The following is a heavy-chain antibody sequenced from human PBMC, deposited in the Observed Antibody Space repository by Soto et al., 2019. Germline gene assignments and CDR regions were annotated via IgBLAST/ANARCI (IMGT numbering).Heavy chain of an antibody. CDR2: IYYSGST. V-gene: IGHV4-39*01. CDR1: GGSISSSSYY. Sequence: SETLSLTCTVSGGSISSSSYYWGWIRQPPGKGLEWIGSIYYSGSTYYNPSLKSRVTISVDTSKNQFSLKLSSVTAADTAVYYCARQIVVVVAATPFRAWFDPWGQGTLVTSPQ. D-gene: IGHD2-15*01. J-gene: IGHJ5*02. CDR3: ARQIVVVVAATPFRAWFDP.